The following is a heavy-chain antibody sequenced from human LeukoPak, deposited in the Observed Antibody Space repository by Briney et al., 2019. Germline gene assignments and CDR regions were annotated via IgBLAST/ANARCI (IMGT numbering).Heavy chain of an antibody. V-gene: IGHV1-46*01. D-gene: IGHD6-13*01. CDR2: INPSGGST. J-gene: IGHJ6*02. CDR1: GYTFTSYY. Sequence: ASVKVSCKASGYTFTSYYMHRVRQAPGQGLEWMGIINPSGGSTSYAQKFQGRVTMTRDTSTSTVYMELSSLRSEDTAVYYCARDYQENSSSWYYYYGMDVWGQGTTVTVSS. CDR3: ARDYQENSSSWYYYYGMDV.